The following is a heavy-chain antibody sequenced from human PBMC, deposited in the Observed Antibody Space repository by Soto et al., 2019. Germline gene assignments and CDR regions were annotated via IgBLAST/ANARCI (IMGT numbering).Heavy chain of an antibody. J-gene: IGHJ4*02. V-gene: IGHV1-8*01. CDR3: ARGHHYYDSSGYYPRDFDY. CDR2: MNPNSGNT. D-gene: IGHD3-22*01. Sequence: ASVKVSCKASGYTFTSYDINWVRQATGQGLEWMGWMNPNSGNTGYAQKFQGRVTMTRNTSISTAYMELSSLRSEDTAVYYCARGHHYYDSSGYYPRDFDYWGQGTLVTVSS. CDR1: GYTFTSYD.